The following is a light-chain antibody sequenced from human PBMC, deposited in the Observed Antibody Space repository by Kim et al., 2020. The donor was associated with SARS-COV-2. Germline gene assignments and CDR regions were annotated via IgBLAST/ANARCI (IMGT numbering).Light chain of an antibody. CDR2: QDT. CDR3: QAWDSGTAVV. J-gene: IGLJ3*02. Sequence: VSPEQTASITCSGDELGDKYVFWYQQKPGQSPVLVIYQDTKRPSGIPERFSASNSGNTATLTISGTQATDEADYYCQAWDSGTAVVFGEGTQLTVL. V-gene: IGLV3-1*01. CDR1: ELGDKY.